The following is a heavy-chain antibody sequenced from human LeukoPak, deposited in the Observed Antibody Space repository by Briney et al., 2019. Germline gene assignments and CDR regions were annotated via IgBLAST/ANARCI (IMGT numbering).Heavy chain of an antibody. D-gene: IGHD6-13*01. CDR1: GFTFSSYG. CDR2: ISGSGGST. V-gene: IGHV3-23*01. Sequence: HPGGSLRLSCAASGFTFSSYGMSWVRQAPGKGLEWVSGISGSGGSTYYADSVKGRLTISRDNSKNTLYRQMNSRRAEDTAVYYCAKQPGRWYTFDYWGQGTLVTVSS. CDR3: AKQPGRWYTFDY. J-gene: IGHJ4*02.